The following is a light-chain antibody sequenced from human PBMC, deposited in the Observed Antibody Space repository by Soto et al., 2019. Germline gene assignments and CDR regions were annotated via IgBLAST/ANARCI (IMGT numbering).Light chain of an antibody. J-gene: IGKJ1*01. V-gene: IGKV1-27*01. Sequence: IQMTQSPGSRSAPAGDRGTSTCRASLPISNYLAWYQQKPGKIPNLLIYAASTLQAGVPSRFSGSGSGTEFTLTISSLQPDDFATYYCQQYNSYWTFGQGTKVDIK. CDR1: LPISNY. CDR3: QQYNSYWT. CDR2: AAS.